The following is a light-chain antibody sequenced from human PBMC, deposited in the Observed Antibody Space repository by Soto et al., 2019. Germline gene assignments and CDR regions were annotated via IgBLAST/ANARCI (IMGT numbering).Light chain of an antibody. CDR3: QQYNSYSWT. J-gene: IGKJ1*01. CDR2: DAS. Sequence: DIQMTQSPSTLSASVGDRVTITCRASQSISNWLAWYQQKPGKAPKLLIYDASSLESGVPSRFSGSGSATEFTLTITSLQPDDFATYYCQQYNSYSWTFGQGTKVDIK. V-gene: IGKV1-5*01. CDR1: QSISNW.